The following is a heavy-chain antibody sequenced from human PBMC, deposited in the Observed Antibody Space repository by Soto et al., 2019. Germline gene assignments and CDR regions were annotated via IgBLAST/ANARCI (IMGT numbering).Heavy chain of an antibody. V-gene: IGHV5-51*01. CDR2: IYPGDSQT. CDR3: ARHGLYGSDWDGLDV. Sequence: LTISCKGSGYSFTTFWIGWVRQVPGKGLESIGIIYPGDSQTKYSPSFQGQVTISVDKSISTAYLQWSSLKASDTAMYYCARHGLYGSDWDGLDVWGQGXTVTVYS. CDR1: GYSFTTFW. J-gene: IGHJ6*02. D-gene: IGHD3-9*01.